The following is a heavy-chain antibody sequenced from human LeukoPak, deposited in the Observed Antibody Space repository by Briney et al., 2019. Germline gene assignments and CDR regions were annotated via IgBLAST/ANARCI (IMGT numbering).Heavy chain of an antibody. J-gene: IGHJ4*02. CDR3: ARDSNYYDSSGYQIIDH. D-gene: IGHD3-22*01. Sequence: ASVKVSCKASGYTFTGYYMHWVRQAPGQGLEWMGWINPNSGGTNYAQKFQGRVTMTRDTSISTAYMELSRLRSDDTAVYYCARDSNYYDSSGYQIIDHWGQGTLVTVSS. CDR1: GYTFTGYY. V-gene: IGHV1-2*02. CDR2: INPNSGGT.